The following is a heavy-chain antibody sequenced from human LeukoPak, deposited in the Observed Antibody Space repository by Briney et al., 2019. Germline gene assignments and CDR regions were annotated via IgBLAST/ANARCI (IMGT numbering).Heavy chain of an antibody. D-gene: IGHD3-9*01. CDR1: GYTFTGYY. Sequence: GASVKVSCKASGYTFTGYYMHWVRQAPGQGLEWLGWINTNGGGTNYAQKFQGRVTMTRDTSISTAYMELSRLRSDDTAVYYCARVRTAGYYDILTGYRVFDYWGQGTLVTVSS. V-gene: IGHV1-2*02. J-gene: IGHJ4*02. CDR2: INTNGGGT. CDR3: ARVRTAGYYDILTGYRVFDY.